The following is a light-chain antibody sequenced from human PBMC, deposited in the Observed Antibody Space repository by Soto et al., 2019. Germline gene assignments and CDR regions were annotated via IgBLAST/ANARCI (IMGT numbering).Light chain of an antibody. V-gene: IGLV2-8*01. CDR3: SSYSGTNNVV. Sequence: QSALTQPPSASGSPGQSVTTSCTGTSSDVGGYNYVSWYQQHQGKAPKLIIYEVTKRPSGVPDRFSGSKSGNTASLTVSGLQAEDEADYYCSSYSGTNNVVFGGGTKLTVL. CDR2: EVT. J-gene: IGLJ2*01. CDR1: SSDVGGYNY.